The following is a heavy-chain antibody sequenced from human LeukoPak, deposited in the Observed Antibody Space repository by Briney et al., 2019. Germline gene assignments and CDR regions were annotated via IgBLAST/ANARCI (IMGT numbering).Heavy chain of an antibody. CDR2: ISGSGGST. Sequence: GGSLRLSCAASGFTFSSYAMSWVRQAPGKGLEWVSAISGSGGSTYYADSVKGRFTISRDNAKNSLYLQMNSLRAEDTAVYYCARGLYSSSWYPIQPDYYFDYWGQGTLVTVSS. CDR1: GFTFSSYA. J-gene: IGHJ4*02. V-gene: IGHV3-23*01. D-gene: IGHD6-13*01. CDR3: ARGLYSSSWYPIQPDYYFDY.